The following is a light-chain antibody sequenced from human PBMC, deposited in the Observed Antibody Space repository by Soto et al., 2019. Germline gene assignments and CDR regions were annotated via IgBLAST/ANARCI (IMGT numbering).Light chain of an antibody. Sequence: DIVLPQSPLSLPVTPGEPASISCRSSQSLLHSNGNIYLDWYLQKPGQSPQLLIYLGSIRASGVPARFSGSGSGTDFTLKITRVEAEDVGVYYYMQAIEAPRTFGLGTKVEIK. J-gene: IGKJ1*01. V-gene: IGKV2-28*01. CDR2: LGS. CDR1: QSLLHSNGNIY. CDR3: MQAIEAPRT.